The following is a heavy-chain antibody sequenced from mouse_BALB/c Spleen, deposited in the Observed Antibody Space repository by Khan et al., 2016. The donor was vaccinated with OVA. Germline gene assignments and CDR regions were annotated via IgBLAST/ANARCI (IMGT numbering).Heavy chain of an antibody. CDR2: ISYSGNT. J-gene: IGHJ2*01. CDR1: GYSITSDYA. D-gene: IGHD2-14*01. V-gene: IGHV3-2*02. CDR3: ARIYRGDFDY. Sequence: EVQLQESGPGLVKPSQSLSLTCTVTGYSITSDYAWNWIRQFPGNKLEWMGYISYSGNTKYNPSLKSRISITRDTSENQFFLQLNSVTIEDTATYYCARIYRGDFDYWGQGTTLTVSS.